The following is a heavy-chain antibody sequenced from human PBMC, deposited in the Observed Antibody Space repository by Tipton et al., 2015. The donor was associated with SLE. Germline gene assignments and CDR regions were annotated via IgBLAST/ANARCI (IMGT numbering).Heavy chain of an antibody. D-gene: IGHD3-9*01. V-gene: IGHV3-23*01. CDR1: GFILSSYA. Sequence: SLRLSCAASGFILSSYAMNWVRQAPGKGLEWVSGITGSGGSTYYADSVKGRFTISRDSSKSTLYLQMDSLRAEDTAVYYCAKLPVFSAPQSDSWGQGALVTVSS. CDR3: AKLPVFSAPQSDS. J-gene: IGHJ4*02. CDR2: ITGSGGST.